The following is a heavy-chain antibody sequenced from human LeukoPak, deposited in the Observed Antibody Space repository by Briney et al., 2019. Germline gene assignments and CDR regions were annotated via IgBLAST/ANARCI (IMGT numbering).Heavy chain of an antibody. V-gene: IGHV3-23*01. CDR3: ATAITMVRGVDY. J-gene: IGHJ4*02. D-gene: IGHD3-10*01. Sequence: GGSLRLSCAASGFTFSSYDMSWVRQAPGKGLEWVSGISGTGGSTYNADSVKGRFTISRDNSKNTLYLQMNSLRAEDTAVYYCATAITMVRGVDYWGQGTLVTVSS. CDR1: GFTFSSYD. CDR2: ISGTGGST.